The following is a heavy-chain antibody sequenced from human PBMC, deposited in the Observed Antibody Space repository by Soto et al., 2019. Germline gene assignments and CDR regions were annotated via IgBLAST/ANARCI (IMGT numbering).Heavy chain of an antibody. Sequence: QVQLVQSGAEVKKPGASVKVSCKASGYTFSDYGISWVRQAPGQRPEYMGWISTNNGNTKYAQNIQGRVTMTTDTFTSKGYMEMRSLRPDDTAVYYCAIQRAGAYGMDVWGQGTTVTFSS. J-gene: IGHJ6*02. CDR2: ISTNNGNT. CDR3: AIQRAGAYGMDV. CDR1: GYTFSDYG. D-gene: IGHD3-10*01. V-gene: IGHV1-18*01.